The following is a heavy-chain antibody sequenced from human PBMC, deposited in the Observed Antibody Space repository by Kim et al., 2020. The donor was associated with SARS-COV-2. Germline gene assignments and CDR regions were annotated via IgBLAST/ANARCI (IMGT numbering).Heavy chain of an antibody. Sequence: SYAQKCQGRVTMTRDTSTSTVYMELSSLRSEDTAVYYCARRVRLGDAFDIWGQGTMVTVSS. V-gene: IGHV1-46*01. D-gene: IGHD6-6*01. J-gene: IGHJ3*02. CDR3: ARRVRLGDAFDI.